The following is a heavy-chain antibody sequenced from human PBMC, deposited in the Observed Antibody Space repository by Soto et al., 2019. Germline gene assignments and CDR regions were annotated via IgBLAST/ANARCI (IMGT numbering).Heavy chain of an antibody. J-gene: IGHJ6*03. CDR1: GFTFSSYA. D-gene: IGHD5-18*01. CDR2: ISGSGGST. CDR3: AKVDSGYYYYYMDV. Sequence: WGSLRLSCAASGFTFSSYAMSWVRQAPGKGLEWVSAISGSGGSTYYADSVKGRFTISRDNSKNTLYLQMNSLRAEDTAVYYCAKVDSGYYYYYMDVWGKGTTVTVSS. V-gene: IGHV3-23*01.